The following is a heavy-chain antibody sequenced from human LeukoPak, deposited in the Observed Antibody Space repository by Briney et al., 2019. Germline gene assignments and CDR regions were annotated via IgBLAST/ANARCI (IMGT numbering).Heavy chain of an antibody. Sequence: GGSLRLSCAASGFIFSSYWMSWVRQAPGKGLEWVANIKQDGSDKSYVDSVKGRFTISRDNAKSSLYLQTNSLRAEDTAVYYCARDSRFTMRDYWGQGTLVTVSS. D-gene: IGHD3-22*01. CDR2: IKQDGSDK. J-gene: IGHJ4*02. V-gene: IGHV3-7*01. CDR3: ARDSRFTMRDY. CDR1: GFIFSSYW.